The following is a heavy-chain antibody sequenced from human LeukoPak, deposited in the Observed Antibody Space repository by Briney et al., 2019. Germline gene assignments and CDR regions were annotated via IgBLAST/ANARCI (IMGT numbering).Heavy chain of an antibody. D-gene: IGHD1-26*01. Sequence: ASVKVSCKASGYTFTSYYMHWVRQAPGQGLEWMGIINPSGGSTSYAQKFQGRVTMTEDTSTDTAYMELSSLRSEDTAVYYCASRWDRYYFDYWGQGTLVTVSS. CDR2: INPSGGST. CDR3: ASRWDRYYFDY. CDR1: GYTFTSYY. J-gene: IGHJ4*02. V-gene: IGHV1-46*01.